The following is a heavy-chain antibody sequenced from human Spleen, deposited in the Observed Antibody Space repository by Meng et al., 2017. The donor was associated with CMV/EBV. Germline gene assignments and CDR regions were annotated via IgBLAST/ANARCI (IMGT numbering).Heavy chain of an antibody. J-gene: IGHJ6*02. Sequence: ASVKVSCKASGYTFTTYLMHWVRQAPGQGLEWMGVINLSGASTTYAQKFQVRVTVTRDTSTSTVYMERSSLSSEDTAVYYCARATTPFGYTGLDVWGQGTTVTVSS. D-gene: IGHD5-18*01. CDR2: INLSGAST. CDR3: ARATTPFGYTGLDV. V-gene: IGHV1-46*01. CDR1: GYTFTTYL.